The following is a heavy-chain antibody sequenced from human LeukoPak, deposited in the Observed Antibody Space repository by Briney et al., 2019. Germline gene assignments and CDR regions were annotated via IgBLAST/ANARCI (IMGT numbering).Heavy chain of an antibody. Sequence: PGGSLRLSCAASGFTVGNNYMNWVHQAPGKGLEWVSLIFSHGETSYADSVKGRFTISRDNSKNTLYLQMNGLRVEDTAVYYCARDPPAVSINTYAWGQGTLVTVSS. CDR3: ARDPPAVSINTYA. V-gene: IGHV3-66*01. CDR2: IFSHGET. J-gene: IGHJ4*02. D-gene: IGHD2-8*01. CDR1: GFTVGNNY.